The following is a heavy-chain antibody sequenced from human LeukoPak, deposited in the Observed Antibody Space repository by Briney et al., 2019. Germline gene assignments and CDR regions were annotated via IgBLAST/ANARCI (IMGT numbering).Heavy chain of an antibody. J-gene: IGHJ4*02. Sequence: NLQGRVTMTTDTSTSTAYMELSSLRSVDTAVYYCARGEYSSSESDYWGQGTLVTVSS. D-gene: IGHD6-6*01. V-gene: IGHV1-18*01. CDR3: ARGEYSSSESDY.